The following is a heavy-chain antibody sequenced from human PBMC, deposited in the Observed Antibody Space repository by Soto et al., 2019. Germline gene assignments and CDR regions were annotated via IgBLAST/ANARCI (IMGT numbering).Heavy chain of an antibody. V-gene: IGHV3-74*01. CDR1: ECPFSPYW. CDR2: INSDGSST. J-gene: IGHJ4*02. D-gene: IGHD3-9*01. CDR3: ARDVLPRYYDILTGPDY. Sequence: GGSLRLSCAASECPFSPYWMSWVRQATGKGLVWVSRINSDGSSTSYADSVKGRFTISRDNAKNTLYLQMNSLRAEDTAVYYCARDVLPRYYDILTGPDYWGQGTLVTVSS.